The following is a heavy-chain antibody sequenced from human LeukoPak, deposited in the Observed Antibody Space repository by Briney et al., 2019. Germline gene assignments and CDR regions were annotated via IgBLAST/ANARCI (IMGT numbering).Heavy chain of an antibody. CDR3: ASLLSGFISSWCPDYYYGVDV. Sequence: SETLSLTCTVSSDSISSSRFYGGWIRQPPGRGLEWIATISYSGSTCYNPSLRSRVTMSIDTSKNQFSLKLSSVTAADTAVYYCASLLSGFISSWCPDYYYGVDVWGRGTTVSVSS. J-gene: IGHJ6*02. V-gene: IGHV4-39*01. CDR2: ISYSGST. CDR1: SDSISSSRFY. D-gene: IGHD6-13*01.